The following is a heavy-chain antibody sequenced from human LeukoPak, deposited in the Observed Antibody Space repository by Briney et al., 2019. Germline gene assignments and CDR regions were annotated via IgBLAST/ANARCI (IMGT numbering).Heavy chain of an antibody. D-gene: IGHD1-1*01. J-gene: IGHJ6*02. Sequence: SVKVSCKASGFTFTSSAVQWVRQARGQRLEWIGWIVVGSGNTNYAQKFQERVTITRDMSTSTAYMELSSLRSEDTAVYYCAADNSGTHYYYGMDVWGQGTTVTVSS. CDR3: AADNSGTHYYYGMDV. CDR1: GFTFTSSA. V-gene: IGHV1-58*01. CDR2: IVVGSGNT.